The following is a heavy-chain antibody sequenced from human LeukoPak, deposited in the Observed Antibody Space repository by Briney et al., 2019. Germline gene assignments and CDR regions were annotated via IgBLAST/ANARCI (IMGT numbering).Heavy chain of an antibody. V-gene: IGHV5-51*01. CDR3: ARCREAGALFDY. Sequence: GESLKISCMGSPYRFTSYWIGWVRQMPGKGLEWMGIIYPGDSDTRYSPSSQGQFTISPDKSISTAYLQWSSLKASDTAMYYCARCREAGALFDYWGQGTLVTVSS. D-gene: IGHD1-26*01. CDR1: PYRFTSYW. J-gene: IGHJ4*02. CDR2: IYPGDSDT.